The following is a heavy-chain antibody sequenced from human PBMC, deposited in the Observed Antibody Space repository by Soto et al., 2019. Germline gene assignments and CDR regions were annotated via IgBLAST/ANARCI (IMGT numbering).Heavy chain of an antibody. V-gene: IGHV4-4*07. CDR1: GGSISSFY. Sequence: SETLSLTCSVSGGSISSFYWGWIRQPAGKGLEWIGRVHATGSTNYNPSLKSRVIMSLDTSENQISMNLTSVTAADTAVYYCARGPRGYVYYHGMDVWGQGTTVTVSS. CDR3: ARGPRGYVYYHGMDV. CDR2: VHATGST. J-gene: IGHJ6*02. D-gene: IGHD3-10*01.